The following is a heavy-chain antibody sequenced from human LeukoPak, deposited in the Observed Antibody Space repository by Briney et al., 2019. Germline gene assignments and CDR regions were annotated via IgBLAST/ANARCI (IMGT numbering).Heavy chain of an antibody. V-gene: IGHV4-59*01. CDR3: ARVVPYYDFWSGYPNYFDY. CDR2: IYHSGST. D-gene: IGHD3-3*01. J-gene: IGHJ4*02. Sequence: PSETLSLTCTVSGGSISSYSWSWIRQPPGKGLEWIGYIYHSGSTYYNPSLKSRVTISVDTSKNQFSLKLSSVTAADTAVYYCARVVPYYDFWSGYPNYFDYWGQGTLVTVSS. CDR1: GGSISSYS.